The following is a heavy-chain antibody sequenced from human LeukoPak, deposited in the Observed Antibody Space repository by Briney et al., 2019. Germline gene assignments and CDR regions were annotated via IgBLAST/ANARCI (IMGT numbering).Heavy chain of an antibody. V-gene: IGHV3-21*01. Sequence: GESLRLSCEASGFAFNSYTIRWARQAPGKGLESVAAITSRSSHIYIADSVKGRFTISRDNAKNSLSLQMSSLRVEDTAVYYCARVAQGATTETYFYYYMDVWGKGTTVTVSS. CDR2: ITSRSSHI. J-gene: IGHJ6*03. CDR1: GFAFNSYT. D-gene: IGHD4-11*01. CDR3: ARVAQGATTETYFYYYMDV.